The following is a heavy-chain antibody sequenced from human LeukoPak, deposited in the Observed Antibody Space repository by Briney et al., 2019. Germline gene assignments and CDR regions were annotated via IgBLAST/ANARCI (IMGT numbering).Heavy chain of an antibody. J-gene: IGHJ4*02. CDR1: GGSISSYY. D-gene: IGHD5-18*01. Sequence: SETLSLTRTVSGGSISSYYWSWIRQPPGKGLEWIGYIYYSGSTNYNPSLKSRVTISVDTSKNQFSLKLSSVTAADTAVYYCARFFGYSYFDYWGQGTLVTVSS. CDR3: ARFFGYSYFDY. V-gene: IGHV4-59*08. CDR2: IYYSGST.